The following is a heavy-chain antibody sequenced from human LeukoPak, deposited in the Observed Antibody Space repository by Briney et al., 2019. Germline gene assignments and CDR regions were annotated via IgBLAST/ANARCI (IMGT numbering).Heavy chain of an antibody. J-gene: IGHJ4*02. CDR3: SRGGRRDAGYYAGFFDY. CDR2: STNKLNSYTT. Sequence: PGGSLRLSCAASGLSLSYHYMDGVRQAPGQGLEWVGRSTNKLNSYTTQYAASVKGRFSISRDDSKNSLYLQMNSLKSEDTAVYYCSRGGRRDAGYYAGFFDYWGQGTLVTVSS. CDR1: GLSLSYHY. D-gene: IGHD1-26*01. V-gene: IGHV3-72*01.